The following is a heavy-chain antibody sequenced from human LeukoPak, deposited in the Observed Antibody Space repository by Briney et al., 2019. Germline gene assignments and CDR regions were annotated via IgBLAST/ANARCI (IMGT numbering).Heavy chain of an antibody. Sequence: GGSLRLSCAASGFTFSSYWMSWVRQAPGKGLEWVANIKQDGSEKYYVDSVKGRFTISRDNAKNSLYLQMNSLRAEDTAVYYCARDFSSSWYDPSLNFDYWGQGTLVTVSS. D-gene: IGHD6-13*01. CDR1: GFTFSSYW. J-gene: IGHJ4*02. V-gene: IGHV3-7*01. CDR2: IKQDGSEK. CDR3: ARDFSSSWYDPSLNFDY.